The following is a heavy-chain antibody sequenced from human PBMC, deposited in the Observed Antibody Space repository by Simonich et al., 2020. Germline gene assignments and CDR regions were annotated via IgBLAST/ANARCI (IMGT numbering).Heavy chain of an antibody. CDR2: IHPHSGGP. V-gene: IGHV1-2*02. J-gene: IGHJ3*02. D-gene: IGHD7-27*01. CDR1: GYTFTGYY. Sequence: QVQLVQSGAEGKKPGASVKVSCKASGYTFTGYYMHWVRQAPGQGLEWRGWIHPHSGGPNYAKKYQGRVTMTRDTSISTANMELSRLRSDDTAVYYCARGRLTGDKGAFDIWGQGTMVTVSS. CDR3: ARGRLTGDKGAFDI.